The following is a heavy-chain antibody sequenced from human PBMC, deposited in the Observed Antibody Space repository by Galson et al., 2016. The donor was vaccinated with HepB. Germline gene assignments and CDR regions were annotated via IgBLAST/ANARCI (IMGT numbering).Heavy chain of an antibody. V-gene: IGHV4-39*01. D-gene: IGHD2-2*01. CDR3: ARLYCSSTSCCGYCGMDV. Sequence: ETLSLTCTVTGGSISSSNYFWGWIRQPPGKGLEWIGNFYNSGSTSYNPSLQSRVTISVDTSRNRISLKLSSVTAADTAVYHCARLYCSSTSCCGYCGMDVWGQGTTVTVSS. J-gene: IGHJ6*02. CDR2: FYNSGST. CDR1: GGSISSSNYF.